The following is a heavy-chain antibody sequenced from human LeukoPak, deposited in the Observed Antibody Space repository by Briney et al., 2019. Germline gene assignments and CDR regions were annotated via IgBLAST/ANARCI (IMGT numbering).Heavy chain of an antibody. Sequence: GGSLRLSCAASGFTVSSNYMSWVRRAPGKGLEWVSVIYSGGSTYYADSVKGRFTISRDNSKNTLYLQMNSLRAEDTAVYYCARDPPSQSIAAAGTVDYWGQGTLVTVSS. V-gene: IGHV3-66*01. CDR2: IYSGGST. J-gene: IGHJ4*02. CDR1: GFTVSSNY. D-gene: IGHD6-13*01. CDR3: ARDPPSQSIAAAGTVDY.